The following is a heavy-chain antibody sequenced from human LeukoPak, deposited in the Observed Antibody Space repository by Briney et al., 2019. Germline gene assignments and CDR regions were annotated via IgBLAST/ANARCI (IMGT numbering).Heavy chain of an antibody. J-gene: IGHJ5*02. CDR3: ARRRAGQWELRP. CDR1: GGSISSSSYY. CDR2: IYYSGST. D-gene: IGHD1-26*01. Sequence: SETLSLTCTVSGGSISSSSYYWGWIRQPPGKGLEWIGSIYYSGSTYYNPSLKSRVTISVDTSKNQFSLKLSSVTAADTAVYYCARRRAGQWELRPWGQGTLVTVSS. V-gene: IGHV4-39*01.